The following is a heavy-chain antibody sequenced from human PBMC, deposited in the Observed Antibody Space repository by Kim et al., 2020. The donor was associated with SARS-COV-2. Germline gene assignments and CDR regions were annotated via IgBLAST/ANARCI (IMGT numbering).Heavy chain of an antibody. D-gene: IGHD3-22*01. V-gene: IGHV3-30*01. J-gene: IGHJ3*02. Sequence: RFTISRDNSKNTLYLQMNSLRAEDTAVYYCASLITYYYDSSGYQLDAFDIWGQGTMVTVSS. CDR3: ASLITYYYDSSGYQLDAFDI.